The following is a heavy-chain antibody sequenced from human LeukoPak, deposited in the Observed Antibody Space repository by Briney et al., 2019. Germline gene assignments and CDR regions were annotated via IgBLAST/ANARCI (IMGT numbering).Heavy chain of an antibody. V-gene: IGHV3-30-3*01. J-gene: IGHJ5*02. CDR1: GFTFSSYA. D-gene: IGHD3-16*01. CDR3: ARGGES. Sequence: GRSLRLSCAASGFTFSSYAMHWVRQAPGKGLEWVAVISYDGSNKYYADSVKGRFTISRDNSKNTLYLQMNSLRAEDTAVYYCARGGESWGQGTLVTVSS. CDR2: ISYDGSNK.